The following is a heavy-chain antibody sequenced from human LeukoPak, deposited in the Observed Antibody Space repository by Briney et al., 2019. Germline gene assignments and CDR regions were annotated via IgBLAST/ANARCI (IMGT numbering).Heavy chain of an antibody. J-gene: IGHJ4*02. CDR3: ERDPSEYEWQRGWYRDF. D-gene: IGHD6-19*01. CDR2: INNRADET. V-gene: IGHV3-23*01. CDR1: GFTFSSYG. Sequence: GGSLRLSCAASGFTFSSYGMSWFRQAPGKGLEWVSSINNRADETHYADFVRGRFFISRDNSNSRLTLHMNNLRDEDTAVYYCERDPSEYEWQRGWYRDFWGQGSQVTVSS.